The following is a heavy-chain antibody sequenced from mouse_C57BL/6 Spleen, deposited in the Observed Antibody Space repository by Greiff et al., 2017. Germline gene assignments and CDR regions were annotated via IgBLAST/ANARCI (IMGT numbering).Heavy chain of an antibody. V-gene: IGHV5-16*01. D-gene: IGHD2-2*01. CDR3: ARVGLPRYFDV. Sequence: EVKLVESEGGLVQPGSSMKLSCTASGFTFSDYYMAWVRQVPEKGLEWVANINYDGSSTYYLDSLKSRFIISRDNAKNILYLQMSSLKSEDTATYYCARVGLPRYFDVWGTGTTVTVSS. CDR2: INYDGSST. CDR1: GFTFSDYY. J-gene: IGHJ1*03.